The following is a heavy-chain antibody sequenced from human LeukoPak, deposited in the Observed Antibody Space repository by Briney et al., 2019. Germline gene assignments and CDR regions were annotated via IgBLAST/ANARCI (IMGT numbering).Heavy chain of an antibody. CDR2: IYTSGST. V-gene: IGHV4-4*07. CDR1: GGSISSYY. CDR3: ARDLRSDNYYDSSGPDAFDI. Sequence: SETLSLTCTVSGGSISSYYWSWIRQPAGKGLEWIGRIYTSGSTNYNPSLKSRVTMSVDTSKNQFSLKLSSVTAADTAVYYCARDLRSDNYYDSSGPDAFDIWGQGTMVTVSS. D-gene: IGHD3-22*01. J-gene: IGHJ3*02.